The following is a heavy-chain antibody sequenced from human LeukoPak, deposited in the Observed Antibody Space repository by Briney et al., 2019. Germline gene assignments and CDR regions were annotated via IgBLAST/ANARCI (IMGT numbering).Heavy chain of an antibody. CDR1: GFTFSSYG. CDR3: AINYYDSSGHRGAFDI. D-gene: IGHD3-22*01. V-gene: IGHV3-30*03. J-gene: IGHJ3*02. Sequence: PGRSLRLSCAASGFTFSSYGMPWVRQAPGKGLEWVAVISYDGSNKYYADSVKGRFTISRDNSKNTLYLQMNSLRAEDTAVYYCAINYYDSSGHRGAFDIWGQGTMVTVSS. CDR2: ISYDGSNK.